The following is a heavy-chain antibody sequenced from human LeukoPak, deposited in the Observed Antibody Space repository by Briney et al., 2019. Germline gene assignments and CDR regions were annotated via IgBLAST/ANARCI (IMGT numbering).Heavy chain of an antibody. CDR3: AKDRHEDYYGDHFDY. D-gene: IGHD3-10*01. CDR2: ISGSAATT. CDR1: GFTFSTYG. Sequence: GGTLRLSCAASGFTFSTYGMTWVRQAPGKGLEWVSAISGSAATTFYADSVKGRFTISRDNSKNTLYLQMNSLRAEDTAVYYCAKDRHEDYYGDHFDYWGQGTLVTVSS. J-gene: IGHJ4*02. V-gene: IGHV3-23*01.